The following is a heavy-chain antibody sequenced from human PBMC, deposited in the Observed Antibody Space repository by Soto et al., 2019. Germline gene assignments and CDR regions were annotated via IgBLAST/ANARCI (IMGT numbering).Heavy chain of an antibody. J-gene: IGHJ4*02. Sequence: EVQLVDSGGGLVQPGGSLRLSCTASGFSFSTFWMSWVRQAPGKGLEWVANINPGGSEEYYVDSVKGRFTISRENAKNSLYLQMNSLKAEDTAMYYCARDIVPPGICFDYWGQGALVSVSS. CDR1: GFSFSTFW. CDR2: INPGGSEE. D-gene: IGHD1-26*01. V-gene: IGHV3-7*01. CDR3: ARDIVPPGICFDY.